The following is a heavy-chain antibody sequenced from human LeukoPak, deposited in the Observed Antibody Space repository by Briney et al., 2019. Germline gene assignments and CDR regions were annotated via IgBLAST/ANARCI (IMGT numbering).Heavy chain of an antibody. CDR3: AREAAADVFDI. V-gene: IGHV3-48*03. J-gene: IGHJ3*02. CDR2: NSSSGSTI. D-gene: IGHD6-13*01. CDR1: RFTFSSYE. Sequence: SGGSLRLSCAASRFTFSSYEMNWVRQTPGKGLEWVSYNSSSGSTISYADSVKGRFAISRDNAKNSLYLQMNSLRADDTAVYYCAREAAADVFDIWGQGTMVTVS.